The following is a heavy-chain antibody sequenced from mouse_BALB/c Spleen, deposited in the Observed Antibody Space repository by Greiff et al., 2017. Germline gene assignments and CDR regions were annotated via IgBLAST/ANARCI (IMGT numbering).Heavy chain of an antibody. J-gene: IGHJ2*01. CDR3: VRHNYRYSFDY. Sequence: EVKVVESGGGLVQPKGSLKLSCAASGFTFNTYAMNWVRQAPGKGLEWVARIRSKSNNYATYYADSVKDRFTISRDDSQSMLYLQMNNLKTEDTAMYYCVRHNYRYSFDYWGQGTTLTVSS. CDR1: GFTFNTYA. D-gene: IGHD2-14*01. CDR2: IRSKSNNYAT. V-gene: IGHV10-1*02.